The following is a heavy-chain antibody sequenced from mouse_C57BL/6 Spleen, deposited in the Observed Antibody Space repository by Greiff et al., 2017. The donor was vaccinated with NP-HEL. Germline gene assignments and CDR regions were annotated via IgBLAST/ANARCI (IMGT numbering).Heavy chain of an antibody. D-gene: IGHD2-5*01. Sequence: EVQLQESGPVLVKPGASVKMSCKASGYTFTDYYMNWVKQSHGKSLEWIGVINPYNGGTSYNQKFKGKATLTVDKSSSTAYMELNSLTSEDSAVYYCARRYSNENLYSDYWGQGTTLTVSS. J-gene: IGHJ2*01. CDR3: ARRYSNENLYSDY. CDR1: GYTFTDYY. V-gene: IGHV1-19*01. CDR2: INPYNGGT.